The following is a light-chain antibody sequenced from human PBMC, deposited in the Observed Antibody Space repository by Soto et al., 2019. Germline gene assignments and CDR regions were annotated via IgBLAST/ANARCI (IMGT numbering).Light chain of an antibody. Sequence: EIVLTQSPGTLSLSPGERATLSCRASQSVSSSFLAWYQQKPGQAPRLLIYGASTRATSIPDRFSGSGSGTDFTRTISRLEPEDFAVYYCQQYDSSPWTFVQGTKVEIK. CDR1: QSVSSSF. J-gene: IGKJ1*01. V-gene: IGKV3-20*01. CDR3: QQYDSSPWT. CDR2: GAS.